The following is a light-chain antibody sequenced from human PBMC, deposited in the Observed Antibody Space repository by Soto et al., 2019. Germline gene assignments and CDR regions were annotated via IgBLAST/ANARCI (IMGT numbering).Light chain of an antibody. Sequence: QSASVSGSPGQSITISCTGTSSDVGGYNHVSWYQQHPGKAPKFLIYDVSNRPSGVSNRFSGSKSGNTASLTISGLQAEDEADYYCSSYTSTSTPVVFGGGTKLTVL. CDR3: SSYTSTSTPVV. J-gene: IGLJ2*01. CDR2: DVS. V-gene: IGLV2-14*03. CDR1: SSDVGGYNH.